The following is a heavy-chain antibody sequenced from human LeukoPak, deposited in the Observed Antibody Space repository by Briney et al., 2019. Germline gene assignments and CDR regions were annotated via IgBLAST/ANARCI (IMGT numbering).Heavy chain of an antibody. J-gene: IGHJ3*02. Sequence: GGSLRLSCAAPRFNSGNYWMSWVRQAPGQRLEWLANIKQDGIETYYLDSVRGRFTISRDSARNSVYLQMNSLRADETAVYFCARFIASPGPDAFDIWGQGTLVTVSS. CDR2: IKQDGIET. CDR1: RFNSGNYW. V-gene: IGHV3-7*01. CDR3: ARFIASPGPDAFDI. D-gene: IGHD6-13*01.